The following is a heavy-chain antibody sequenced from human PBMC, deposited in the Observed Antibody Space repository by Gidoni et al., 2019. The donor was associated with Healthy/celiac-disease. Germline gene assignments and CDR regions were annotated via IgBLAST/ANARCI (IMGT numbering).Heavy chain of an antibody. V-gene: IGHV3-33*01. CDR2: IWYDGSNK. CDR3: ARGGPSIYDSSGYYFDGDAFDI. J-gene: IGHJ3*02. D-gene: IGHD3-22*01. CDR1: GFTFSSYG. Sequence: QVQLVESGGGVVQPGRSLRLSWASSGFTFSSYGMHWVRQAPGKGLEWVAVIWYDGSNKYYADSVKGRFTISRDNSKNTLYLQMNSLRAEDTAVYYCARGGPSIYDSSGYYFDGDAFDIWGQGTMVTVSS.